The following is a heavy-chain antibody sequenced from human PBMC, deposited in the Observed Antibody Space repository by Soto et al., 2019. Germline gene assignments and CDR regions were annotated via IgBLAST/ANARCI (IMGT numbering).Heavy chain of an antibody. CDR3: ARGRYGDY. V-gene: IGHV1-18*01. D-gene: IGHD1-1*01. CDR2: ISAHNGNT. J-gene: IGHJ4*02. Sequence: QVHLVQSGAEVKKPGASVKVSCKGSGYDFTTYGITWVRQAAGQGLEWMAWISAHNGNTDYAQKLQGRVTVTRDTSTSTAYMELRSLRSDDTAVYYFARGRYGDYWGQGALVTVSS. CDR1: GYDFTTYG.